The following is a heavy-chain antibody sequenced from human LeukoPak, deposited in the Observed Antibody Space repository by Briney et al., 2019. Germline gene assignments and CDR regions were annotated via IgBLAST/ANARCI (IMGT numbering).Heavy chain of an antibody. J-gene: IGHJ4*02. V-gene: IGHV1-2*02. CDR2: INPHSGGT. CDR1: GYTFTRYY. D-gene: IGHD3-10*01. CDR3: ARDSGERGSGSYLIAY. Sequence: GASVKVSCKASGYTFTRYYMHWVRQAPGQGLEWMGWINPHSGGTNYAQKFQGRVTMTSDTSISTAYMELSRLRSDDTAVYYCARDSGERGSGSYLIAYWGQGTLVTVSS.